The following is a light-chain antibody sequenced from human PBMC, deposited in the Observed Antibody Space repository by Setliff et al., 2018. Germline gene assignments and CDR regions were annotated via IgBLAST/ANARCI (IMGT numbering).Light chain of an antibody. CDR3: SAYAGSRNWGV. V-gene: IGLV2-8*01. CDR2: EVT. J-gene: IGLJ1*01. Sequence: QSALTQPPSASGSPGQLVTISCTGTSSDVGGYDYVSWYKQHPGKAPKLILYEVTKRPSGVPDRFSGSKSGNTASLTVSGLQAEDEADYYCSAYAGSRNWGVFGTGTKGTVL. CDR1: SSDVGGYDY.